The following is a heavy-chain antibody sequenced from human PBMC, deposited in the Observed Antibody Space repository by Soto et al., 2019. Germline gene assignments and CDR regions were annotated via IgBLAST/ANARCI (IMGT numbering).Heavy chain of an antibody. Sequence: GPTLVNPTQTLTLTCTFSGFSLSTSGVGVGWIRQPPGKALEWLALIYWNDDKRYSPSLKSRLTITKDTSKNQVVLTMTNMDTVDTATYYCAHSRIAAAGTLTHNWFDPWGQGTLVTVS. V-gene: IGHV2-5*01. J-gene: IGHJ5*02. CDR1: GFSLSTSGVG. D-gene: IGHD6-13*01. CDR2: IYWNDDK. CDR3: AHSRIAAAGTLTHNWFDP.